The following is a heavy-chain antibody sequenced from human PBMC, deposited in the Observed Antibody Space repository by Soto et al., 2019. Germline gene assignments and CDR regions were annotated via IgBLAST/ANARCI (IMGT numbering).Heavy chain of an antibody. CDR2: LYRGGTT. Sequence: EVQLVESGGGLIQPGGSRRLSGAASGFTVSSNSMSWVGQAPGKGLDWVSILYRGGTTYYADSVKGRFTISRDDSANTVYLQMNSLRVDDTAVYYCARDQRAAHDYGDYYGMDVWGHGTTVTVSS. D-gene: IGHD4-17*01. J-gene: IGHJ6*02. V-gene: IGHV3-53*01. CDR3: ARDQRAAHDYGDYYGMDV. CDR1: GFTVSSNS.